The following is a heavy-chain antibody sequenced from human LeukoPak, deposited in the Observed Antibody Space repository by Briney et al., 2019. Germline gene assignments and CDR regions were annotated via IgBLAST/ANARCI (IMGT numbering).Heavy chain of an antibody. CDR3: AKAYSYGYDY. D-gene: IGHD5-18*01. Sequence: GGSLRLSCVASGFTFSSYGMHWVRQAPGKGLEWVAFIWYDGSNKYYADSVKGRFTISRDSSKNTLSLQMSSLRPDDTAVYYCAKAYSYGYDYWGQGTLVTVSS. CDR1: GFTFSSYG. CDR2: IWYDGSNK. V-gene: IGHV3-30*02. J-gene: IGHJ4*02.